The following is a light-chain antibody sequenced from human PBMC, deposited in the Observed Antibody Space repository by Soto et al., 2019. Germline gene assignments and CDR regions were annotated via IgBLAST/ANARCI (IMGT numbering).Light chain of an antibody. V-gene: IGKV3D-15*01. Sequence: IGLTQSPGTLSLSPGERATLSCRASQSVNSDYLAWFQQKPGQPPRLVISGASTRAPGIPARFSGFGSGTDFTLPTSSLQPADFAIYYCQQYNNWPAITFGQGTQLDIK. J-gene: IGKJ5*01. CDR2: GAS. CDR3: QQYNNWPAIT. CDR1: QSVNSD.